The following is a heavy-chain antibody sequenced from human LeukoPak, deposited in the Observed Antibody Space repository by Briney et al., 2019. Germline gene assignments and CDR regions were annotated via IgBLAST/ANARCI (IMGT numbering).Heavy chain of an antibody. J-gene: IGHJ4*02. CDR3: ATNALLVPSTFDS. Sequence: SETLSLTCSVSGGSISDAYWSWVRQSPGNQMEWIGYVYDENGGTNYNPSLKSRVSISLDTSKKQFSLTMKSVSAADTAVYYCATNALLVPSTFDSWGRGTLVTVSS. V-gene: IGHV4-4*08. D-gene: IGHD6-6*01. CDR1: GGSISDAY. CDR2: VYDENGGT.